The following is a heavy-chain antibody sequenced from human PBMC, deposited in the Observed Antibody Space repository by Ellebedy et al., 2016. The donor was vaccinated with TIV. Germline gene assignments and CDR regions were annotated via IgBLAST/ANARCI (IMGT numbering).Heavy chain of an antibody. Sequence: AASVTVSCKASGYTFPGYYIHWVRQPPGQGLEWIGWINPNNGDTNYAHKFYGRVTMTRDTSISTAYMEVSRLRFDDTAVYFCPRVTVLEAPFFDYWGQGTLVIVTS. V-gene: IGHV1-2*02. D-gene: IGHD3-3*01. CDR1: GYTFPGYY. J-gene: IGHJ4*02. CDR2: INPNNGDT. CDR3: PRVTVLEAPFFDY.